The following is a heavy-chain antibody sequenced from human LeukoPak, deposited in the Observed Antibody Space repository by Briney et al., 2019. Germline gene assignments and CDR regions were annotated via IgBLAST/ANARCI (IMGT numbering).Heavy chain of an antibody. D-gene: IGHD6-13*01. Sequence: GGSLRLSCAASGFTFSRYWMSWVRQAPGKGLEWVANIKEDGSEKYYVDSVKGRFTISRDNAKNSLYLQMNSLRGEDTAVYYCARDVGDSSSDYWGQGTLVTVPS. CDR3: ARDVGDSSSDY. CDR2: IKEDGSEK. CDR1: GFTFSRYW. V-gene: IGHV3-7*05. J-gene: IGHJ4*02.